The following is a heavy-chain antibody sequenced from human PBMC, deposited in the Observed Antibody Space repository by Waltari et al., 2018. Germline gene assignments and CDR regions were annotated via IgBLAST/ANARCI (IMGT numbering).Heavy chain of an antibody. J-gene: IGHJ4*02. V-gene: IGHV3-15*01. CDR3: TTRNY. Sequence: EVQLVESGGGLVKPGGSLRLSCAASGFTFSNAWMSGVRQAPGSGLEWVGCSKSKTDGGTTKGRFTISRHESKNTLYLQMNSLKTEDTAVYYCTTRNYWGQGTLVTVSS. CDR1: GFTFSNAW. CDR2: SKSKTDGGTT.